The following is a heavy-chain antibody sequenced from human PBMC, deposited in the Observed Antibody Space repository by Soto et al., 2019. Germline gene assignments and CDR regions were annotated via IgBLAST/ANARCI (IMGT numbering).Heavy chain of an antibody. V-gene: IGHV3-23*01. Sequence: GGSLRLSCAASGLTFSTSAMSWVRQAPGKGLEWVSLISASGRSTDYADSVKGRFTISRDNPKSTVYLQMNSLRADDTAVYYCAKDPPSEKLQPDYGMDVWGQGTTVTVSS. CDR2: ISASGRST. D-gene: IGHD2-15*01. J-gene: IGHJ6*02. CDR3: AKDPPSEKLQPDYGMDV. CDR1: GLTFSTSA.